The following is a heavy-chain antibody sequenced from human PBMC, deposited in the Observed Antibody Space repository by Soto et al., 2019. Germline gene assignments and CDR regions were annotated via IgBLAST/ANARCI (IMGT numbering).Heavy chain of an antibody. Sequence: GGSLRLSCAASGFTFSSYSMNWVRQAPGKGLEWVSYISSSSSTIYYADSVKGRFTISRDNAKNSLYLQMNSLRAEDTAVYYCAREINWGGYSYGPPEFDPWGQGTLVTVSS. CDR3: AREINWGGYSYGPPEFDP. CDR2: ISSSSSTI. J-gene: IGHJ5*02. D-gene: IGHD5-18*01. CDR1: GFTFSSYS. V-gene: IGHV3-48*01.